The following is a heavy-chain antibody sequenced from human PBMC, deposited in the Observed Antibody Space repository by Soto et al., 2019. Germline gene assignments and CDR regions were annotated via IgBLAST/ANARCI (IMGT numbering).Heavy chain of an antibody. Sequence: QVQLVQSGPEVKTPGASVRVSCQSSGYTFGAYYIHWVRQAPGQGLEWMGWVSPLTGGTNLAQRFQGRLTLTRDTSINTVFMELSRLRSGDTALYFCAREFDFGDLGLDLWGQGTTVSVSS. D-gene: IGHD2-21*01. CDR2: VSPLTGGT. CDR1: GYTFGAYY. CDR3: AREFDFGDLGLDL. J-gene: IGHJ6*02. V-gene: IGHV1-2*02.